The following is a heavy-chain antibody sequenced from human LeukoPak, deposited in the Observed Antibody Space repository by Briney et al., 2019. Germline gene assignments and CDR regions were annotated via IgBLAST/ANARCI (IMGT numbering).Heavy chain of an antibody. Sequence: PSETLSPTCTVSDGAITGDYWGWIRQPPGKGLGWIGYIYYIGSTNYIPSLKSRITISVDTSKSHFSLELSSVTAADTAVYYCARVVGATGSSDYWGQGTLVTVSS. V-gene: IGHV4-59*01. CDR2: IYYIGST. D-gene: IGHD2-15*01. J-gene: IGHJ4*02. CDR3: ARVVGATGSSDY. CDR1: DGAITGDY.